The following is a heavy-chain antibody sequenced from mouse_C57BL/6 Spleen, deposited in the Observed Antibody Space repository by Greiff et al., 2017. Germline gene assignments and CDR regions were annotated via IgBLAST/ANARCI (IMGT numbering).Heavy chain of an antibody. CDR1: GYTFTSYW. Sequence: QVQLQQPGAELVKPGASVKLSCKASGYTFTSYWMHWVKQRPGQGLEWIGMIHPNSGSTNYNEKFKSNATLTVDKSSSTAYMQLRSLTSEDSAVYYCARTPYYSNFYAMDYWGQGTSVTVSS. V-gene: IGHV1-64*01. CDR3: ARTPYYSNFYAMDY. D-gene: IGHD2-5*01. CDR2: IHPNSGST. J-gene: IGHJ4*01.